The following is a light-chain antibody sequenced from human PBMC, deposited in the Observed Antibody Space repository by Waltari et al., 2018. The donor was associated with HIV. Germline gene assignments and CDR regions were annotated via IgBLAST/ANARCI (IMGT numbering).Light chain of an antibody. Sequence: EIVFTQSPGTLSLSPGERATLSCRGSQSVSSSYLAWYQQKPGQAPRLLIYGASSRATGIPDRFSGSGSGTDFTLTISRLEPGDFAVYYCQQYASSPLTFGQGTKVEIK. V-gene: IGKV3-20*01. J-gene: IGKJ1*01. CDR1: QSVSSSY. CDR2: GAS. CDR3: QQYASSPLT.